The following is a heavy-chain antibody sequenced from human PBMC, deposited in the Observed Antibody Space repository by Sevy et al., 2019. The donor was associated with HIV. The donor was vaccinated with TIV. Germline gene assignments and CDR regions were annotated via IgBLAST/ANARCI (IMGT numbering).Heavy chain of an antibody. J-gene: IGHJ3*02. CDR1: GFTVRNNY. Sequence: GGSLRLSCAASGFTVRNNYMSWVRQAPGKGLEWVSVLYSDDRTDYAESVKGRFTISRDNSKNTLYLQMNSLRGDDTAIDYCGREQWMVRGSGAFDMWGRGTTVTVSS. V-gene: IGHV3-53*01. CDR3: GREQWMVRGSGAFDM. CDR2: LYSDDRT. D-gene: IGHD6-19*01.